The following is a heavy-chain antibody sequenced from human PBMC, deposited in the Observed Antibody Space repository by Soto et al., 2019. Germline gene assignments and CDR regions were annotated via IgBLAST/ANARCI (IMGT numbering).Heavy chain of an antibody. Sequence: SVTLSLTCTVSGGSFSRYYWSWIRQPPGKGLEWIGEINHSGSTNYNPSLKSRVTMAVDTSKNQFSLKLRSAPAADTAVYYCATSFDNLYSGSDWTIPSDACDIWGQGTMVTVSS. J-gene: IGHJ3*02. CDR2: INHSGST. CDR1: GGSFSRYY. V-gene: IGHV4-34*01. D-gene: IGHD1-26*01. CDR3: ATSFDNLYSGSDWTIPSDACDI.